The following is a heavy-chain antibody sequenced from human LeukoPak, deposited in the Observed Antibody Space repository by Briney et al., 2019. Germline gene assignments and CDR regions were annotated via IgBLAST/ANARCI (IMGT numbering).Heavy chain of an antibody. V-gene: IGHV3-9*01. CDR1: GFTFDDYA. CDR3: ARDAFDI. J-gene: IGHJ3*02. CDR2: ISWNSGSI. Sequence: GGSLRLSCAASGFTFDDYAMHWVRQAPGKGLEWVSGISWNSGSIGYADSVKGRFTISRDNAKNTLNLQMNSLRAEDTAVYYCARDAFDIWGQGTMVTVSS.